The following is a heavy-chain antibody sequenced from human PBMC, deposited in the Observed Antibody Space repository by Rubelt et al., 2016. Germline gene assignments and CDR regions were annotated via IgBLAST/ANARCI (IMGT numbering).Heavy chain of an antibody. CDR1: GGTFSSYA. CDR2: IIPIFGTA. V-gene: IGHV1-69*06. CDR3: ARVKWLRPYYCDY. D-gene: IGHD5-12*01. J-gene: IGHJ4*02. Sequence: QVQLVQSGAEVKKPGSSVKVSCKASGGTFSSYAISWVRQAPGQGLEWMGGIIPIFGTANYTQKFQGRVTITADKSRSTADMELSSLRSEDTAVYYWARVKWLRPYYCDYWGQGTLVTVSS.